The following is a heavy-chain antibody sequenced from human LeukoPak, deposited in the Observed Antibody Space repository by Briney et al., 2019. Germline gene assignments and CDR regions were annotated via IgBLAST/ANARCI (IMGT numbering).Heavy chain of an antibody. D-gene: IGHD6-13*01. CDR2: ISGSGGST. CDR3: AKVIAAAGTGPLDY. J-gene: IGHJ4*02. Sequence: GGSLRLSCAASGFTFSSYAMSWVRQAPGKGLEWVSAISGSGGSTYYADSVKGRFTISRDNSKNTLCLQMNSLRAEDTAVYYCAKVIAAAGTGPLDYWGQGTLVTVSS. V-gene: IGHV3-23*01. CDR1: GFTFSSYA.